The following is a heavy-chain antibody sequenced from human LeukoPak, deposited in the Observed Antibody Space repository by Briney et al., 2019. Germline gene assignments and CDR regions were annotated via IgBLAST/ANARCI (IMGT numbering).Heavy chain of an antibody. Sequence: ASVKVSCKASGYTFTGYYMHWVRQAPGQGLEWMGWINPNSGGTNYAQKFQGRVTMTRDTSISTAYMELSRLRSDDTAVHYCARDDGISSNFDYWGQGTLVTVSS. D-gene: IGHD2-2*01. CDR3: ARDDGISSNFDY. CDR1: GYTFTGYY. J-gene: IGHJ4*02. V-gene: IGHV1-2*02. CDR2: INPNSGGT.